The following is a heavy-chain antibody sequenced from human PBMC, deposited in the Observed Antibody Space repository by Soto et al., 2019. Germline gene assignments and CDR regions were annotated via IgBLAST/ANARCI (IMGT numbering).Heavy chain of an antibody. CDR1: GFIISGFG. CDR3: ARYRPGSGALDY. CDR2: IRDKGNNYAT. J-gene: IGHJ4*02. D-gene: IGHD3-10*01. Sequence: GGSLRLSCAASGFIISGFGMHWVRQASGKGLEWVGRIRDKGNNYATTYAASMKGRFTISRDDSETTTYLQMNSLITEDTAVYYCARYRPGSGALDYWGQGTLVTVSS. V-gene: IGHV3-73*01.